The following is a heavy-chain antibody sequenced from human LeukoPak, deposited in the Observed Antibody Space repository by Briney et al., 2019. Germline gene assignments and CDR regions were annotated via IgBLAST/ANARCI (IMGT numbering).Heavy chain of an antibody. D-gene: IGHD4-23*01. V-gene: IGHV3-30*01. Sequence: GRSLRLSCAASGFTFSSYAMLWVRQAPGRGLEWVAVISYDGSNKYYADSVKGRFTISRDNSKNTLYLQMNSLRAEDTAVYYCARDYGGNPYYFDYWGQGTLVTVSS. J-gene: IGHJ4*02. CDR2: ISYDGSNK. CDR3: ARDYGGNPYYFDY. CDR1: GFTFSSYA.